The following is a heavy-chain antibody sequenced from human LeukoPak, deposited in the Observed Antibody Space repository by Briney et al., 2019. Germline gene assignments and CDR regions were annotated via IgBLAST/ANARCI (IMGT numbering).Heavy chain of an antibody. CDR1: GGSISSYY. D-gene: IGHD3-22*01. Sequence: PSETLSLTCTVSGGSISSYYWSWIRQPPGKGLEWIGYIYYSGSTNYNPSLKSRVTISVDTSKNQFSLKLSSVTAADTAVYYCARLRPYYYDSSVFHYFDYWGQGTLVTVSS. CDR3: ARLRPYYYDSSVFHYFDY. V-gene: IGHV4-59*01. CDR2: IYYSGST. J-gene: IGHJ4*02.